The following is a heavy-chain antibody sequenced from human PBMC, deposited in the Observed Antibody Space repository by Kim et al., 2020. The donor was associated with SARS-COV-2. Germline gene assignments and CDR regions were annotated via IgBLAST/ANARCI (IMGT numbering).Heavy chain of an antibody. J-gene: IGHJ6*02. CDR1: GFSFDDYT. V-gene: IGHV3-43*01. CDR2: ISWDGGST. CDR3: AKDIDRYYGMDV. D-gene: IGHD3-9*01. Sequence: GGSLRLSCAASGFSFDDYTMHWVRQAPGKGLEWVSLISWDGGSTDYADSVKGRFTISRDDSKKSLYLQMNSLRIEDTALYYCAKDIDRYYGMDVWGQGTT.